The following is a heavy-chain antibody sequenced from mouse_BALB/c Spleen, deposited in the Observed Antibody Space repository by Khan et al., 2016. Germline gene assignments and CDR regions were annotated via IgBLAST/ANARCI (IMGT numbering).Heavy chain of an antibody. J-gene: IGHJ3*01. CDR2: INPDSSTI. CDR1: GFDFSRYW. CDR3: GSLDYYGLGAY. V-gene: IGHV4-1*02. D-gene: IGHD1-2*01. Sequence: EVQLQESGGGLVQPGGSLKLSCAASGFDFSRYWMSWVRQAPGKGLEWIGEINPDSSTINYTPSLKDKFIISRDNAKNTLYLQMSKVTVEYAALYYYGSLDYYGLGAYWGRGGLVAVSA.